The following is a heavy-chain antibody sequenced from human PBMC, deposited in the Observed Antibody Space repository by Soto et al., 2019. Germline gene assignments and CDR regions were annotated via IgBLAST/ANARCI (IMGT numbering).Heavy chain of an antibody. CDR2: IYYSGST. D-gene: IGHD3-10*01. CDR3: ARHPGGYMVRGVVDPASDY. J-gene: IGHJ4*02. CDR1: GGSISSSSYY. V-gene: IGHV4-39*01. Sequence: QLQLQESGPGLVKPSETLSLTCSVSGGSISSSSYYWGWIRQPPGKGLEWIGSIYYSGSTSYNPSLKSRVNISVDMSKNQFSLKLSSVTAADTAVYYCARHPGGYMVRGVVDPASDYWGQGALVTVSS.